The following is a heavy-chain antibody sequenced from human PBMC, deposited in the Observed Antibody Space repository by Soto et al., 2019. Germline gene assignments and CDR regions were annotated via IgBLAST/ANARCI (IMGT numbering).Heavy chain of an antibody. J-gene: IGHJ4*02. V-gene: IGHV4-30-2*01. CDR3: ARGGGVTTTGDDY. CDR2: IYHSGST. CDR1: GGSINTATHS. D-gene: IGHD4-4*01. Sequence: QLQLQESGSGLVKPSQTLSLTCAVSGGSINTATHSWSWIRQPPGKGLEWIGYIYHSGSTYYNPSIKTRVTISIDKSNTQSSLRLSSVAAADTAVYYCARGGGVTTTGDDYWGQGILVTVSS.